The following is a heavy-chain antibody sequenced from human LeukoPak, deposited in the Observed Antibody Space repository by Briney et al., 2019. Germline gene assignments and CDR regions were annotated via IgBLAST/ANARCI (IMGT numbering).Heavy chain of an antibody. CDR2: INWNGGST. CDR3: ARGGYCSSTSCYLGDAFDI. Sequence: GGSLRLSCAASGFTFDDYGMSWVRHAPGKGLELVSGINWNGGSTVYADSVKGRFTISRDNPKNSLYLQMISLRAEDTALYHCARGGYCSSTSCYLGDAFDIWGQGTMVTVSS. D-gene: IGHD2-2*01. CDR1: GFTFDDYG. V-gene: IGHV3-20*01. J-gene: IGHJ3*02.